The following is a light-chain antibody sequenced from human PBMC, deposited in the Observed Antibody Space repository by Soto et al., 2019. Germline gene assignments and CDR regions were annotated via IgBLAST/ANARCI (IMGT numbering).Light chain of an antibody. CDR3: QYYDSSLSVV. Sequence: QAVVTQPPSVSGAPGQRVTISCTGSSSNIGAGYDVHWYQQLPGTAPKLLIYGNSNRPSGVPDRFSGSKSGTSASLAITGLQAEDEADDYCQYYDSSLSVVFGGGTQLTVL. CDR1: SSNIGAGYD. J-gene: IGLJ2*01. V-gene: IGLV1-40*01. CDR2: GNS.